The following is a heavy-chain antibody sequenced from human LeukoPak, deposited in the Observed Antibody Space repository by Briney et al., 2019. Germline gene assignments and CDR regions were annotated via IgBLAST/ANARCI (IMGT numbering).Heavy chain of an antibody. CDR3: AKESSGWSSFDY. V-gene: IGHV3-23*01. J-gene: IGHJ4*02. CDR1: GFTFSSFA. CDR2: IGAGGSKT. Sequence: GGSLRLSCAASGFTFSSFAMSWVRQAPGKGLEWVSIIGAGGSKTYYADSVKGRFTISRDNSKNTLYLQMNSLRAEDTAVYYCAKESSGWSSFDYWGQGTLVTVSS. D-gene: IGHD6-19*01.